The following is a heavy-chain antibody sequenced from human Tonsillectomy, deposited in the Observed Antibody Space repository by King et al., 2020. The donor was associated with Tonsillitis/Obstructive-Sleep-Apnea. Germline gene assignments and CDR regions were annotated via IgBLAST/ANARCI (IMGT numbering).Heavy chain of an antibody. CDR3: ARDFGYCSGCTCKYYFDY. CDR1: GFTFSSYG. D-gene: IGHD2-15*01. CDR2: IWYDGSNK. V-gene: IGHV3-33*01. Sequence: VQLVESGGGVVQPGRSLRLSCAASGFTFSSYGMHWVRQAPGKGLEWVAVIWYDGSNKYYADSVKGRFTISRENSKNTMDLQMNSLRAEDTAVYYCARDFGYCSGCTCKYYFDYWGQGTLVTVSS. J-gene: IGHJ4*02.